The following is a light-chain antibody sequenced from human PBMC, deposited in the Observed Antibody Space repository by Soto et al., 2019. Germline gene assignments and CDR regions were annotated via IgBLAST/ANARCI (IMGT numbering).Light chain of an antibody. CDR2: KAS. CDR3: QQYNTYVYT. J-gene: IGKJ2*01. Sequence: DIQMTQSPSTLSASVGDRVTITCRASQIITSWLAWYQQKPGKAPKLLIYKASTLASGIPSRFSGSGSGTEFTLTISSLQPDDFATYYCQQYNTYVYTLGQGTKLEIK. CDR1: QIITSW. V-gene: IGKV1-5*03.